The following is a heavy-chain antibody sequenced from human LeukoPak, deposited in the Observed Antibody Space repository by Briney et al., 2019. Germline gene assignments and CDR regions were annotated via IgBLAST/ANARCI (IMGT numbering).Heavy chain of an antibody. CDR2: IYYSGST. V-gene: IGHV4-59*01. D-gene: IGHD3-3*02. Sequence: MPSETLSLTCTVSGGSISSYYWSWIRQPPGKGLEWIGYIYYSGSTNYNPSLKSRVTISVDTSKNQFSLKVTSVTAADTAVYYCAREAIFGVVREYYFDNWGQGTLVTVSS. J-gene: IGHJ4*02. CDR1: GGSISSYY. CDR3: AREAIFGVVREYYFDN.